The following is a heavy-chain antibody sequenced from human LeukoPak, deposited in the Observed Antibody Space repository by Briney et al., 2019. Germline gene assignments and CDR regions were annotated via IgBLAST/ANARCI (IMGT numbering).Heavy chain of an antibody. V-gene: IGHV4-4*07. CDR2: TYTSGST. J-gene: IGHJ2*01. Sequence: SETLSLTCTVSGGSISSYYWSWIRQPAGKGLEWIGRTYTSGSTNYNPSLKSRVTMSVDMSKNQFSLKLSSMIAADTAVYYCARVSSSWYQDWYFDLWGRGTLVTVPS. D-gene: IGHD6-13*01. CDR3: ARVSSSWYQDWYFDL. CDR1: GGSISSYY.